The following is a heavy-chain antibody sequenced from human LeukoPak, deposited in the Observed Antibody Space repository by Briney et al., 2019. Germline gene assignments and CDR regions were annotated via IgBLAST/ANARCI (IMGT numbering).Heavy chain of an antibody. CDR1: GFTFSSYD. D-gene: IGHD6-13*01. Sequence: GGSLRLSCAASGFTFSSYDMSWVRQAPGKGLEWVSSIGGCGGRTYYADSVKGRFTISRDNSKNTLYLQMNSLRAEDTAVYYCAKVETAAAATLRGFDYWGQGTLVTVSS. V-gene: IGHV3-23*01. J-gene: IGHJ4*02. CDR2: IGGCGGRT. CDR3: AKVETAAAATLRGFDY.